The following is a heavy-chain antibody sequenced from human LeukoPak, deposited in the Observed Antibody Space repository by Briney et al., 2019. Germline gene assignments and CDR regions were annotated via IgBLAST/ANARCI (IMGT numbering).Heavy chain of an antibody. J-gene: IGHJ5*02. Sequence: GGSLRLSCAASGFTFSSYSMNWVRQAPGKGLEWVSYISSSSSTIYYADSVKGRFTISRDNAKNSLYLQMNSLRAEDTAVYYCTRGRNAYSSSRPGGFDPWGQGTLVTVSS. CDR2: ISSSSSTI. D-gene: IGHD6-13*01. CDR1: GFTFSSYS. V-gene: IGHV3-48*01. CDR3: TRGRNAYSSSRPGGFDP.